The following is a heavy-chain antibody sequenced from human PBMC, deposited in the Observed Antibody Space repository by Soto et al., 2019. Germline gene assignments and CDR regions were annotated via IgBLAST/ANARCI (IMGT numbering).Heavy chain of an antibody. V-gene: IGHV1-69*02. CDR3: ASQADGSNAFDI. CDR1: GGTFSSYT. J-gene: IGHJ3*02. Sequence: GASVKVSCKASGGTFSSYTISWVRQAPGQGLEWMGRIIPILGIANYAQKFQGRVTITADKSTSTAYMEPSSLRSEDTAVYYCASQADGSNAFDIWGPGTMVTASS. CDR2: IIPILGIA.